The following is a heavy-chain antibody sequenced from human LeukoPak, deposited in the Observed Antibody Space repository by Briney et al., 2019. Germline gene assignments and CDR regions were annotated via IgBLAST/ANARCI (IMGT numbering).Heavy chain of an antibody. CDR3: ARKSYGQY. CDR2: INHSGST. J-gene: IGHJ4*02. Sequence: PSETLSLTCSVYGGSFSGYYWSWIRQPPGKGLEWIGEINHSGSTNYNPSLKSRVTISVDTSKNQFSLKLSSVTAADTAVYYCARKSYGQYWGQGTLVTVSS. V-gene: IGHV4-34*01. CDR1: GGSFSGYY. D-gene: IGHD3-10*01.